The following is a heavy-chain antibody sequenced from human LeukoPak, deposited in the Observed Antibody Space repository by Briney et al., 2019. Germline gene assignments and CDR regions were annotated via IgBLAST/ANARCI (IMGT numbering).Heavy chain of an antibody. CDR1: GYSFTSYW. J-gene: IGHJ6*03. CDR3: ARLPDANFYYYFYMDV. D-gene: IGHD2-2*01. Sequence: RGESLKISCKGSGYSFTSYWIGWVRQMPGKGLGWMGIIHPGDSDTRYSPSFQGQVTISADKSISTAYLQWSSLKASDTAMYYCARLPDANFYYYFYMDVWGKGTTVTVSS. CDR2: IHPGDSDT. V-gene: IGHV5-51*01.